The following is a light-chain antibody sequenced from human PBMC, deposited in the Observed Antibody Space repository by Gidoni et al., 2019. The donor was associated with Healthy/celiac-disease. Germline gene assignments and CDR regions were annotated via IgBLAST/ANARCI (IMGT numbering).Light chain of an antibody. J-gene: IGKJ1*01. CDR1: QSISSY. Sequence: DSQMTQSPSSLSASVGDRVTITCRASQSISSYLNWYQQKPGKAPKLLIYAASSLQSGVPSRFSGSGSGTDFTLTISSLQPEDFATYYCQQCYSTPGTFXQXTKVEIK. V-gene: IGKV1-39*01. CDR2: AAS. CDR3: QQCYSTPGT.